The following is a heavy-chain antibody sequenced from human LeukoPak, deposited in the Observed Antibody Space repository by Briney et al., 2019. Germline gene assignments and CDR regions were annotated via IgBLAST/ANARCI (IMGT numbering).Heavy chain of an antibody. V-gene: IGHV1-69*13. J-gene: IGHJ4*02. CDR2: IIPIFGTA. Sequence: PVKVSCKASGGTFSSYAISWVRQAPGQGLEWMGGIIPIFGTANYAQKFQGRVTITADESTSTAYMELSSLRSEDTAVYYCARLTSIVVVGPSGYYFDYWGQGTLVTVSS. CDR1: GGTFSSYA. CDR3: ARLTSIVVVGPSGYYFDY. D-gene: IGHD2-15*01.